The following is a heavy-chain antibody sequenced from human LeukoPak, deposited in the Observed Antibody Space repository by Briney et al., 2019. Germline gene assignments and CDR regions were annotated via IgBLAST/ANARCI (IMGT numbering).Heavy chain of an antibody. J-gene: IGHJ3*02. D-gene: IGHD6-13*01. CDR1: GFTFSSYW. V-gene: IGHV3-74*01. CDR3: ARDLHSSSWYVAFDI. Sequence: QSGGSLRLSCAASGFTFSSYWMHWVRQAPGKGLVWVSRINSDGSSTSYADSVKGRFTISRDNAKNTLYLQMNSLRAEDTAVYYCARDLHSSSWYVAFDIWGQGTMVTVSS. CDR2: INSDGSST.